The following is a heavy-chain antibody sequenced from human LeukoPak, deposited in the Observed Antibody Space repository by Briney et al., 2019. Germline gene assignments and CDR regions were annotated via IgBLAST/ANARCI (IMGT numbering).Heavy chain of an antibody. V-gene: IGHV1-18*01. CDR3: ARAKGVYYYGSGSYYYYYMDV. J-gene: IGHJ6*03. Sequence: ASAKVSCKASGYTFTSYGISWVRQAPGQGLEWMGWISAYNGNTNYAQKLQGRVTMTTDTSTSTAYMELRSLRSDDTAVYYCARAKGVYYYGSGSYYYYYMDVWGKGTTVTISS. CDR2: ISAYNGNT. CDR1: GYTFTSYG. D-gene: IGHD3-10*01.